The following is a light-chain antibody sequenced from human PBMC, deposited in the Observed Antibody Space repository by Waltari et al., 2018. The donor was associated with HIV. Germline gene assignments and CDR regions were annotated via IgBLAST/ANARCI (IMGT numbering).Light chain of an antibody. J-gene: IGKJ1*01. Sequence: EIVLTQSPGTLSLSPGDRATLSCTASQTVINNYLAWYQQKPGQAPRLLIYGDSNRATGIPDRFSGSGSGTDFTLTISSLEAEDFAVYYGQQYGSSPRTFGQGTKVEV. V-gene: IGKV3-20*01. CDR1: QTVINNY. CDR2: GDS. CDR3: QQYGSSPRT.